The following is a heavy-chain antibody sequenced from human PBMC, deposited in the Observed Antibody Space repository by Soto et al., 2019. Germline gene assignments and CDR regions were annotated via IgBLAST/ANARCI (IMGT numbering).Heavy chain of an antibody. V-gene: IGHV4-59*01. J-gene: IGHJ4*02. D-gene: IGHD3-22*01. CDR1: GGSISSYY. CDR2: IYYSGST. CDR3: ARVSPLRDYYDSSGYYPTLYYFDY. Sequence: PSETLSLTCTVSGGSISSYYWSWIRQPPGKGLEWIGYIYYSGSTNYNPSLKSRVTISVDTSKNQFSLKLSSVTAADTAVYYCARVSPLRDYYDSSGYYPTLYYFDYWGQGTLVTVSS.